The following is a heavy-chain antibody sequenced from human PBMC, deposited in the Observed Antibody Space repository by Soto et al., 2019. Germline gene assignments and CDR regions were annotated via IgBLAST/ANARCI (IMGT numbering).Heavy chain of an antibody. Sequence: PGGSLRLSCAASGFTFSNYWMHWVRQAPGKGLVWVSRIKSDGSSTNYADSVKGRFTSSRDNAKNTLYLQLNSLRVEDTAVYYCARGNNGMDVWGQGTTVTV. CDR2: IKSDGSST. V-gene: IGHV3-74*01. CDR1: GFTFSNYW. J-gene: IGHJ6*02. CDR3: ARGNNGMDV.